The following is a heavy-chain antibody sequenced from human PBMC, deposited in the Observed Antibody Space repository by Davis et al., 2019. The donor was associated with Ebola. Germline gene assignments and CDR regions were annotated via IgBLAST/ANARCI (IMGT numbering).Heavy chain of an antibody. CDR3: AKDRGYSYGWTLDY. V-gene: IGHV3-30*02. J-gene: IGHJ4*02. CDR1: GFTFSSYG. CDR2: IRYDGSNK. D-gene: IGHD5-18*01. Sequence: GESLKISCAASGFTFSSYGMHWVRQAPGKGLEWVAFIRYDGSNKYYADSVKGRFTISRDNSKNTLYLQMNSLRAEDTAVYYCAKDRGYSYGWTLDYWGQGTLVTVSS.